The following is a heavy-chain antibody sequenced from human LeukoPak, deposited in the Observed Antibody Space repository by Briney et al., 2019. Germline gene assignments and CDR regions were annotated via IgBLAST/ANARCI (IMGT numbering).Heavy chain of an antibody. D-gene: IGHD3-22*01. Sequence: ASVKVSCKASGYTFTSYGISWVRQAPGQGLEWMGWISAYNGNTNYAQKLQGRVTMTTDTSTSTAYMELRSLRSDDTVVYYCARDVVRGGYYDSSGYYRSRSHFDYWGQGTLVTVSS. CDR1: GYTFTSYG. J-gene: IGHJ4*02. V-gene: IGHV1-18*01. CDR3: ARDVVRGGYYDSSGYYRSRSHFDY. CDR2: ISAYNGNT.